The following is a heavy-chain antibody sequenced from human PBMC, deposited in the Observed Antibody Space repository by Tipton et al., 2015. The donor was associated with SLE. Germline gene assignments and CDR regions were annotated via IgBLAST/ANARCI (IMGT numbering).Heavy chain of an antibody. CDR2: IYHSGST. CDR1: GGSISSGGYS. D-gene: IGHD4/OR15-4a*01. J-gene: IGHJ4*02. Sequence: TLSLTCAVSGGSISSGGYSWSWIRQPPGKGLEWIGYIYHSGSTYYNPSLKSRVTISEDTSKNQFSLKLSSVTAADTAVYYCARVRSGTMAEFDYWGQGTLVTVSS. CDR3: ARVRSGTMAEFDY. V-gene: IGHV4-30-2*01.